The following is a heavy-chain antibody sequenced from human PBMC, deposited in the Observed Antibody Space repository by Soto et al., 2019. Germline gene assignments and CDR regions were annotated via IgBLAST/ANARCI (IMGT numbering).Heavy chain of an antibody. CDR2: ISSSSSTI. D-gene: IGHD1-1*01. CDR3: AKGAATEQDYYYYYYMDV. CDR1: GFTFSSYS. Sequence: GGSLSLSCAASGFTFSSYSMNWVRQAPGKGLEWVSYISSSSSTIYYADSVKGRFTISRDNSKNTLYLQMNSLRAEDTAVYYCAKGAATEQDYYYYYYMDVWGKGTTVTVSS. J-gene: IGHJ6*03. V-gene: IGHV3-48*01.